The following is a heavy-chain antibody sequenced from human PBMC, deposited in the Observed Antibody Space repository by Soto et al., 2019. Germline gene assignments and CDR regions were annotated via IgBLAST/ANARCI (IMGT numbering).Heavy chain of an antibody. D-gene: IGHD5-18*01. J-gene: IGHJ4*02. Sequence: TLSVTCPVSGASISYGGFSWSWIRQSPGKGLEWIGYISHLENTYLHPSFKSRLTMSIDRTRNQFSLKLSSVTAADMAVYYCARGGGYDSFDYWGQGVLVTVYS. CDR1: GASISYGGFS. V-gene: IGHV4-30-2*06. CDR3: ARGGGYDSFDY. CDR2: ISHLENT.